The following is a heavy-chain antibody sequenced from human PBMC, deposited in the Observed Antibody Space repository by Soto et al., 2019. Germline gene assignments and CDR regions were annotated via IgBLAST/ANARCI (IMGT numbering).Heavy chain of an antibody. CDR1: GFIFRDYA. CDR3: AKVIGGSESYWGGSHYYYALDV. D-gene: IGHD3-10*01. J-gene: IGHJ6*02. Sequence: GGSLRLSCAASGFIFRDYAMYWVRQAPGKGLEGVSVISGSDGTTFYADSVRGRVTSSRDNSRNMVYLQMISLRAEDTAVYYCAKVIGGSESYWGGSHYYYALDVWGQGTTVTVSS. CDR2: ISGSDGTT. V-gene: IGHV3-23*01.